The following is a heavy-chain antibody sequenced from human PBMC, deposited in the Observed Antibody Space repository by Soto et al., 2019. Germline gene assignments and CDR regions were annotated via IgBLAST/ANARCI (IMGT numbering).Heavy chain of an antibody. V-gene: IGHV3-30-3*01. CDR2: ISYDGSNK. Sequence: LXLSCAASVFTFSSYAMHWVRQAPCKGLEWVAVISYDGSNKYYADSVKGRFTISRDNSKNTLYLQMNSLRAEDTAVYYCARGDKYYYDSSGPAVDPWGQGTLVTVSS. J-gene: IGHJ5*02. D-gene: IGHD3-22*01. CDR3: ARGDKYYYDSSGPAVDP. CDR1: VFTFSSYA.